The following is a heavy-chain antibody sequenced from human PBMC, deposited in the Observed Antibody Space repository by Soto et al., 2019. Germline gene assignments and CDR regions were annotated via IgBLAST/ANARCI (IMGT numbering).Heavy chain of an antibody. V-gene: IGHV3-33*06. J-gene: IGHJ6*02. Sequence: SLKICCVAAGFTFSSYGMHWVRQAPGKGLERVAVMSYDGSHEYYADSVKGRFTISRDNSKTILYLQMNSLRLEDTAVYYCAKGSVLRVVEAPLAILGGVDVWGQGAMVTVSS. CDR3: AKGSVLRVVEAPLAILGGVDV. CDR2: MSYDGSHE. CDR1: GFTFSSYG. D-gene: IGHD2-8*01.